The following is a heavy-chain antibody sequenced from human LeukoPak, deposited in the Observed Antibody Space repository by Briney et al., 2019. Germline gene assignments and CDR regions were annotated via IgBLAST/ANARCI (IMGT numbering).Heavy chain of an antibody. D-gene: IGHD1-26*01. CDR2: INPNSGGT. CDR1: GYTFTDYY. V-gene: IGHV1-2*02. CDR3: AVGRRTDFDY. J-gene: IGHJ4*02. Sequence: RASVKVSCKASGYTFTDYYIHWVRQAPGQGLEWMGWINPNSGGTNYAQNFQGRVTMTRDTHITTAYMDLSRLRLDDTAVYYCAVGRRTDFDYWGQGTLVTVSS.